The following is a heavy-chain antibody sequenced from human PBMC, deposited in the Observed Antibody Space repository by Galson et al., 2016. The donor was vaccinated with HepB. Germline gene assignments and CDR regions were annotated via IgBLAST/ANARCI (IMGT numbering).Heavy chain of an antibody. D-gene: IGHD4-11*01. CDR1: GFSFSTSGVG. CDR2: IYWDDDM. V-gene: IGHV2-5*02. CDR3: VHRRLSNYPTVFDY. Sequence: KPTHTLTLTCTFSGFSFSTSGVGVGWVRQPPGKSLEWLALIYWDDDMRYRPSLESRLTITRDTSKNQVVLTMTNMDPVDTATYYCVHRRLSNYPTVFDYWGQGPLVTASS. J-gene: IGHJ4*02.